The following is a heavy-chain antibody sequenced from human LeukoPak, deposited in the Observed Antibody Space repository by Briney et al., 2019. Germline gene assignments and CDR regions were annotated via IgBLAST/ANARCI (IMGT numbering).Heavy chain of an antibody. CDR1: GFTFSDYY. CDR3: AGYCGGGTCNAAGY. Sequence: PGGSLRLSCAASGFTFSDYYMSWIRQAPGKELEWVSYISSSGSTIYYADSVKGRFTTSRDNARNSLYLQMNSLRAEDTAVYYCAGYCGGGTCNAAGYWGQGTLVTVSS. V-gene: IGHV3-11*01. J-gene: IGHJ4*02. CDR2: ISSSGSTI. D-gene: IGHD2-15*01.